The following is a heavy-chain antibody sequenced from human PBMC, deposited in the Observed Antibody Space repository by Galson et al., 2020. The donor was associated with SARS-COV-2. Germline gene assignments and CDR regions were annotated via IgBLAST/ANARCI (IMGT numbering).Heavy chain of an antibody. Sequence: SETLSLTCAVSGTSISSGSYSWNWIRQPPGKGLEWIGYTSHSGGTYYNPSLKSRVTISGDRSKNQFSLRLSSVTAADTAVYYCARLHYGEYAPEAFDIWGQGQGSPWLQ. D-gene: IGHD4-17*01. CDR1: GTSISSGSYS. CDR2: TSHSGGT. J-gene: IGHJ3*02. CDR3: ARLHYGEYAPEAFDI. V-gene: IGHV4-30-2*01.